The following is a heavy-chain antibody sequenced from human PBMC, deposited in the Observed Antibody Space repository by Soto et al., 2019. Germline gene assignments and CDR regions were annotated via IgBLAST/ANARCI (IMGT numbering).Heavy chain of an antibody. CDR2: IYYSGST. Sequence: QVQLQESGPGLVKPSQTLSLTCTVSGGSISSGDYYWSWIRQPPGKGLEWIGYIYYSGSTYYNPSLQSRITISVDTSKNRFSLKLSSVTAADTAGYYCARADYYYYYGMDVWGQGTTVTVSS. CDR1: GGSISSGDYY. V-gene: IGHV4-30-4*01. J-gene: IGHJ6*02. CDR3: ARADYYYYYGMDV.